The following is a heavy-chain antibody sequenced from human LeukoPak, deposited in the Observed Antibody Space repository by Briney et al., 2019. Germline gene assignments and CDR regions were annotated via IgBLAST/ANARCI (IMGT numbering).Heavy chain of an antibody. D-gene: IGHD3-9*01. J-gene: IGHJ4*02. V-gene: IGHV3-66*01. CDR3: ARGWGNTYYDILTGLGY. Sequence: GGSLRLSCAASGFTVSSNYMSWVRQAPGKGLEWVSVIYSGGSTYYADSVKGRFTISRDNSKNTLYLQMNSLRAEDTAVYYCARGWGNTYYDILTGLGYWGQGTLVTVSS. CDR2: IYSGGST. CDR1: GFTVSSNY.